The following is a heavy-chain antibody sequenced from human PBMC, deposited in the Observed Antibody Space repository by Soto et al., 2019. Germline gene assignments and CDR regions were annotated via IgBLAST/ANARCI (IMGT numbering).Heavy chain of an antibody. CDR1: GYSFTNYW. CDR2: IYPGDSDT. D-gene: IGHD3-22*01. V-gene: IGHV5-51*01. Sequence: GESLMSSCKGSGYSFTNYWIGWVLQLPGKGLEWMGIIYPGDSDTRYSPSFQGQVTISADKSISAAYLQWSSLKASDTAFYYCAFYSYDRGGYYGAFDIWGQGTMVTVSS. CDR3: AFYSYDRGGYYGAFDI. J-gene: IGHJ3*02.